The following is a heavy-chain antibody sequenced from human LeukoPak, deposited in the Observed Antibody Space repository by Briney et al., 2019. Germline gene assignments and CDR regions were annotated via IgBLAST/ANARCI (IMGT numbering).Heavy chain of an antibody. CDR1: GYTFTASF. CDR2: INPSSGDT. J-gene: IGHJ5*02. Sequence: GASVKVSCKASGYTFTASFLHWVRQAPGQGLEWMGWINPSSGDTNSVQKFQDRVTMTRDTSINTAYMGLSRLRSDDTAVYYCAREILRRGWFDTWGQGTLITVSS. D-gene: IGHD3-16*01. V-gene: IGHV1-2*02. CDR3: AREILRRGWFDT.